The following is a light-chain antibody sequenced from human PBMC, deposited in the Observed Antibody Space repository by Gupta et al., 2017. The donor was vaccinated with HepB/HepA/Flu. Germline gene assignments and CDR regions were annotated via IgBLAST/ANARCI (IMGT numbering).Light chain of an antibody. J-gene: IGLJ2*01. Sequence: QSVLSQPPSVYAAPGQNVTISCSGRGSNIASNAVSWYQQCPGSAPRVIIYENDRRPSGIPARFSGSKGVTSATLAITGLQAGEEADSFCATWDSSLNVVVFGGGTKLTVL. CDR1: GSNIASNA. CDR3: ATWDSSLNVVV. V-gene: IGLV1-51*01. CDR2: END.